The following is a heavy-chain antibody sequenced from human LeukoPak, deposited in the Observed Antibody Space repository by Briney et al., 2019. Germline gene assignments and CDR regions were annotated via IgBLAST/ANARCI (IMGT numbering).Heavy chain of an antibody. V-gene: IGHV1-2*02. J-gene: IGHJ6*03. CDR1: GYTFTGYY. CDR2: INPNSGST. CDR3: ARGGIDYYYYMDV. D-gene: IGHD1-1*01. Sequence: ASVKVSCKASGYTFTGYYMHWVRQAPGQGLEWMGWINPNSGSTNYAQKLQGRVTMTRATSISTAYMELSRLRSDDTAVYYCARGGIDYYYYMDVWGKGTTVTVSS.